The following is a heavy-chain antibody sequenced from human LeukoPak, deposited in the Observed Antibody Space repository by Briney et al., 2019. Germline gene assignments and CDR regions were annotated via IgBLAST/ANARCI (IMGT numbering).Heavy chain of an antibody. CDR2: IYYSGST. V-gene: IGHV4-39*01. J-gene: IGHJ4*02. Sequence: PSETLSLTXTVSGGSISSSSYYWGWIRQPPGKGLEWIGSIYYSGSTYYNPSLKSRVTISVDTSKNQFSLKLSSVTAADTAVYYCARLAYYDYVWGSYRPYFDYWGQGTLVTVSS. CDR3: ARLAYYDYVWGSYRPYFDY. D-gene: IGHD3-16*02. CDR1: GGSISSSSYY.